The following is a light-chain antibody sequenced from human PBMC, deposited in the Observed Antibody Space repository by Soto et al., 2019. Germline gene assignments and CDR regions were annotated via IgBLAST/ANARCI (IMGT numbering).Light chain of an antibody. V-gene: IGLV2-14*01. CDR2: EVT. CDR1: SSDVGGYNH. CDR3: SSYASSSSYV. Sequence: QSVLTQPPSVSGSPGQSITISCTGTSSDVGGYNHVSWYQIHPGKAPKLIIYEVTSRPSGVSYRFSGSKSGNSASLTISGLQAEDEADYYCSSYASSSSYVFGGGTKVTVL. J-gene: IGLJ1*01.